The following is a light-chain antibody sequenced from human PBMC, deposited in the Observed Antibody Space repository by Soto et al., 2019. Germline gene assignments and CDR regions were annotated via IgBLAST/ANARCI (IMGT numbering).Light chain of an antibody. J-gene: IGLJ2*01. CDR2: GNS. CDR1: SSNIGAGYV. CDR3: QSYDSSLSVVV. Sequence: SVLTQPPSVSGAPGQRVTISCTGSSSNIGAGYVVHWYQQLPGTAPKLLIYGNSNRPSGVPDRFSGSKSGTSASLAITGLQAEDEADYYCQSYDSSLSVVVFGGGTKLTVL. V-gene: IGLV1-40*01.